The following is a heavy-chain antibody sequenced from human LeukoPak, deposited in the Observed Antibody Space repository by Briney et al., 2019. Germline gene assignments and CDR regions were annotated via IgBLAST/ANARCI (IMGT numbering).Heavy chain of an antibody. D-gene: IGHD2-15*01. J-gene: IGHJ4*02. V-gene: IGHV4-39*01. CDR2: IYYSGST. CDR1: GGSISSSSYY. CDR3: GYCSGGSCRRGYYFDY. Sequence: PSETLSLTCTVSGGSISSSSYYWGWIRQPPGKGLEWIGSIYYSGSTYYNPSLKSRVTISVDPSKNQFSLKLSSVTAADTAVYYCGYCSGGSCRRGYYFDYWGQGTLVTVSS.